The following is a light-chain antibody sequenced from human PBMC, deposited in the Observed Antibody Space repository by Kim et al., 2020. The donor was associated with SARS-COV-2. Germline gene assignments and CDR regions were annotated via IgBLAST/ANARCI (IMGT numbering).Light chain of an antibody. J-gene: IGLJ3*02. CDR2: HDN. Sequence: GHRVTISCSGSSCNVGRHFVNWYQQLPGTAPKVFIYHDNQRPPGLPDRFYGYRSGTSASLAISGLQSEDEADYYCATWDVNLNGWVFGGGTKLTVL. CDR3: ATWDVNLNGWV. CDR1: SCNVGRHF. V-gene: IGLV1-44*01.